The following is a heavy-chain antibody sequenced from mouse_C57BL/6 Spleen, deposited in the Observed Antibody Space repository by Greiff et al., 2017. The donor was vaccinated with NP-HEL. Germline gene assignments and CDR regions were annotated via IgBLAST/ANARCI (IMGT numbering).Heavy chain of an antibody. Sequence: EVKLVESGPGLVKPSQPLSLTCSVTGYSITSGYYWNWIRQFPGNKLEWMGYISYDGSNNYNPSLKNRISITRDTSKNQFFLKLNSVTTEDTATYYCAREGYYYDYFDYWGQGTTLTVSS. D-gene: IGHD1-1*01. J-gene: IGHJ2*01. CDR1: GYSITSGYY. CDR3: AREGYYYDYFDY. CDR2: ISYDGSN. V-gene: IGHV3-6*01.